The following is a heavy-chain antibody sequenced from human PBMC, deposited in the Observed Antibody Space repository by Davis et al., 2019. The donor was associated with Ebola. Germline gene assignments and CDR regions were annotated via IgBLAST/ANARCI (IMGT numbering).Heavy chain of an antibody. CDR2: INHSGST. J-gene: IGHJ4*02. D-gene: IGHD3-3*01. CDR1: GGSLSGYY. CDR3: ARKHMYYDFWNGDY. V-gene: IGHV4-34*01. Sequence: PGGSLRLSCAVYGGSLSGYYWTWIRQPPGKGLEWIGEINHSGSTNYNPSLKSRVTVSINTSTNQFSLKLTSVTAADTAMYYCARKHMYYDFWNGDYWGQGILVTVSS.